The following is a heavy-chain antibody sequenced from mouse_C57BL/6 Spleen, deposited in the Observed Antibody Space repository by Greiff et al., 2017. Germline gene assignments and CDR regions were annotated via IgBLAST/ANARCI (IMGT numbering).Heavy chain of an antibody. CDR3: ARVPTENYFDY. V-gene: IGHV1-80*01. CDR2: IYPGDGDT. CDR1: GYAFSSYW. Sequence: VKLMESGAELVKPGASVKISCKASGYAFSSYWMNWVKQRPGKGLEWIGQIYPGDGDTNYNGKFKGKATLTADKSSSTAYMQLSSLTSEDSAVYFCARVPTENYFDYWGQGTTLTVSS. J-gene: IGHJ2*01. D-gene: IGHD4-1*02.